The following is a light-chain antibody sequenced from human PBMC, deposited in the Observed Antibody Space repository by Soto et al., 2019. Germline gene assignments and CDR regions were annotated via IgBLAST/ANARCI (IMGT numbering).Light chain of an antibody. CDR3: ASWEDPLHGPL. Sequence: QSVLTQPPSASGTPGQRVTISCSGATSNFGTKSVNWYQHLPGAAPRLLIDNSDQRPSGVPDRFSGSKSGTSASLAISGLQSADEGDYFCASWEDPLHGPLFGGGTKLTVL. CDR2: NSD. CDR1: TSNFGTKS. V-gene: IGLV1-44*01. J-gene: IGLJ2*01.